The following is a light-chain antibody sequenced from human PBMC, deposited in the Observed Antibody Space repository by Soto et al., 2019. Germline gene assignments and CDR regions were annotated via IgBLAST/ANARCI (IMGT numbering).Light chain of an antibody. V-gene: IGKV3-20*01. CDR3: QQYGSSPIT. CDR2: CAS. J-gene: IGKJ5*01. Sequence: EIVLTQSPGTLSLSPGERATLSCRASQSISSSYLDWYQQKPGQAPRLLIFCASIRVTGIPDRFSGSGSGTDVTLTISRLEPEDFAVYYCQQYGSSPITFGQWARLYIK. CDR1: QSISSSY.